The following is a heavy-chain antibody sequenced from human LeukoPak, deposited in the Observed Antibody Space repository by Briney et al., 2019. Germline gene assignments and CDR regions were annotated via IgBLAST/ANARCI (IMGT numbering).Heavy chain of an antibody. Sequence: GGSLRLSCAASGFTVSSNYMSWVRQAPGKGLEWVSVIYSGGSTYYADSVKGRFTISRDNSKNTLYLQMNSLRAEDTAVYYCAKDLLRYCSSTSCSDFDYWGQGTLVTVSS. V-gene: IGHV3-66*01. CDR3: AKDLLRYCSSTSCSDFDY. D-gene: IGHD2-2*01. J-gene: IGHJ4*02. CDR2: IYSGGST. CDR1: GFTVSSNY.